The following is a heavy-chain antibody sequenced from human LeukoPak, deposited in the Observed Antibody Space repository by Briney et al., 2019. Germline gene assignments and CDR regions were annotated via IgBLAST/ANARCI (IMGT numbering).Heavy chain of an antibody. CDR1: GYTFTSYD. D-gene: IGHD2-2*01. CDR3: ARGGSPPNNIVVVPAAIDV. CDR2: MNPNSGNT. V-gene: IGHV1-8*01. J-gene: IGHJ6*02. Sequence: ASVKVSCKASGYTFTSYDINWVRQATGQGLEWMGWMNPNSGNTGYAQKFRGRVTMTRNTSISTAYMELSSLRSEDTAVYYCARGGSPPNNIVVVPAAIDVWGQGTTVTVSS.